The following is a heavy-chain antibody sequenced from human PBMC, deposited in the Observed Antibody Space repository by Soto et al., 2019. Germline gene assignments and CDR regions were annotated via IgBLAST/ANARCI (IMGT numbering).Heavy chain of an antibody. CDR2: IIPLAEMA. CDR1: GGTLTSYT. CDR3: ARGDTSFDI. J-gene: IGHJ2*01. Sequence: QVQLVQSGPEVKKPGSSVKVSCTASGGTLTSYTINWVRQAPGQGLEWMGRIIPLAEMANYAQKFQGRITITANTSTSAPYMELSSLRSEDTAVYYCARGDTSFDIWGRGTLITVSS. D-gene: IGHD3-10*01. V-gene: IGHV1-69*02.